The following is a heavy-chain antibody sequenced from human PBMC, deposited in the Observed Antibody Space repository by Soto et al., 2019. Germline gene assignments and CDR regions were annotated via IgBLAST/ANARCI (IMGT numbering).Heavy chain of an antibody. J-gene: IGHJ4*02. CDR2: ISYDGSNK. D-gene: IGHD3-10*01. CDR1: GFTFSSYG. Sequence: GGSLRLSCAASGFTFSSYGMHWVRQAPGKGLEWVAVISYDGSNKYYADSVKGRFTISRDNSKNTLYLQMNSLRAEDTAVYYCAKDWSSTYYYGSGSPMDPFDYWGQGTLVTVSS. V-gene: IGHV3-30*18. CDR3: AKDWSSTYYYGSGSPMDPFDY.